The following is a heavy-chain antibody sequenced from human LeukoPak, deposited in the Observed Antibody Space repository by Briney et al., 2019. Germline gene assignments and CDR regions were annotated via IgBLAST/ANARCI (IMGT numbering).Heavy chain of an antibody. CDR3: ASVYCSGGSCYCAY. Sequence: ASVKVSCKASGYTFTSYYMHWVRQAPGQGLEWMGGIIPIFGTANYAQKFQGRVTITADESTSTAYMELSSLRSEDTAVYYCASVYCSGGSCYCAYWGQGTLVTVSS. CDR1: GYTFTSYY. CDR2: IIPIFGTA. V-gene: IGHV1-69*13. D-gene: IGHD2-15*01. J-gene: IGHJ4*02.